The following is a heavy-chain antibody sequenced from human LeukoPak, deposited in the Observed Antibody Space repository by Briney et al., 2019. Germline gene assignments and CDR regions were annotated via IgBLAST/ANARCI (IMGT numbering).Heavy chain of an antibody. CDR3: ARDHNYGGTFGAFDI. J-gene: IGHJ3*02. D-gene: IGHD4-23*01. CDR1: GYTFTSYY. V-gene: IGHV1-46*01. Sequence: ASVKVSCKASGYTFTSYYMHWVRQAPGQGLEWMGIINPSGGSTSYAQKFQGRVTMTRDTSTSTVYMELSSLRSEDTAVYYCARDHNYGGTFGAFDIWGQGTMVTVSS. CDR2: INPSGGST.